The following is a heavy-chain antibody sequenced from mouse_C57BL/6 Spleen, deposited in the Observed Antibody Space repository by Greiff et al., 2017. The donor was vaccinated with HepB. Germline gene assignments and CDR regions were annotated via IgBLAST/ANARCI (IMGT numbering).Heavy chain of an antibody. CDR3: TRRGLLPSFDY. CDR2: IDPETGGT. V-gene: IGHV1-15*01. CDR1: GYTFTDYE. Sequence: VQLQQSGAELVRPGASVTLSCKASGYTFTDYEMHWVKQTPVHGLEWIGAIDPETGGTAYNQKFKGKAILTADKSSSTAYMELRSLTSEDSAVYYCTRRGLLPSFDYWGQGTTLTVSS. D-gene: IGHD2-3*01. J-gene: IGHJ2*01.